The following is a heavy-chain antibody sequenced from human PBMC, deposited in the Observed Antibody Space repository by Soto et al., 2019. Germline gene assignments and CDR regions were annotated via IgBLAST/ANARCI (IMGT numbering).Heavy chain of an antibody. CDR1: GGSVSSGGYY. CDR2: IYYGGST. Sequence: SETLSLTCTVSGGSVSSGGYYWSWIRQHPGKGLEWIGYIYYGGSTYYNPSLRSRVTISVDTSKNRFSLKLSSVTAADTAVYYCTRGTGSTGRSDYWGQGTLVTVSS. J-gene: IGHJ4*02. D-gene: IGHD4-17*01. V-gene: IGHV4-31*02. CDR3: TRGTGSTGRSDY.